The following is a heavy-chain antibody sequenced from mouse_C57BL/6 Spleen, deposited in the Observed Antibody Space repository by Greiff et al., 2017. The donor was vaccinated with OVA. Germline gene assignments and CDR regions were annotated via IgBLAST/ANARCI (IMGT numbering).Heavy chain of an antibody. V-gene: IGHV1-19*01. CDR1: GYTFTDYY. D-gene: IGHD2-1*01. CDR3: ARDYGNSYYAMDY. CDR2: INPYNGGT. Sequence: EVQLQQSGPVLVKPGASVKMSCKASGYTFTDYYMNWVKQSHGKSLEWIGVINPYNGGTSYNQKFKGKATLTVDKSSSTAYMELNSLTSEDSAVYYCARDYGNSYYAMDYWGQGTSVTVSS. J-gene: IGHJ4*01.